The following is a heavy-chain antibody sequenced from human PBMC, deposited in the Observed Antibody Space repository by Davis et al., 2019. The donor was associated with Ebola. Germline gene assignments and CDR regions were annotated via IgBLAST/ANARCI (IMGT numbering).Heavy chain of an antibody. CDR1: CYTFTNYG. Sequence: ASSQVSCKASCYTFTNYGITWVRQAPGQGLQWRGWINPHNNNTNCGQNVQGRVTMTTDTSTSTAYMELSSLRSEDTSVYYCARDRGGDYSFDSWGQGTLVTVSS. V-gene: IGHV1-18*04. J-gene: IGHJ4*02. D-gene: IGHD3-10*01. CDR2: INPHNNNT. CDR3: ARDRGGDYSFDS.